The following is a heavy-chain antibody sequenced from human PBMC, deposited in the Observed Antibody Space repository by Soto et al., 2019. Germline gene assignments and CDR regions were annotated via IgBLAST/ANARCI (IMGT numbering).Heavy chain of an antibody. CDR1: VFTFISYG. D-gene: IGHD6-19*01. Sequence: PGWSLRLSCASSVFTFISYGMHWVRQAPGKGLEWVAVISYDGSNKYYADSVKGRFTISRDNSKNTLYLQMNSLRAEDTAVYYCAKDFQWLAPHGYFDYWGQGTLVTVSS. J-gene: IGHJ4*02. V-gene: IGHV3-30*18. CDR3: AKDFQWLAPHGYFDY. CDR2: ISYDGSNK.